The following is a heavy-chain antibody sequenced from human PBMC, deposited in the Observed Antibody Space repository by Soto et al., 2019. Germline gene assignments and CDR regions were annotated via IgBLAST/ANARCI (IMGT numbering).Heavy chain of an antibody. CDR3: ARDGYCSGGSCYSVPVFDY. CDR1: GFTFSSYG. D-gene: IGHD2-15*01. CDR2: ISYDGSNK. Sequence: QVQLVESGGGVVQPGRSLRLSCAASGFTFSSYGMHWVRQAPGKGLEWVAVISYDGSNKYYADSVKGRFTISRDNSKNTLYLQMNSLRAEDTAVYYCARDGYCSGGSCYSVPVFDYWGQGTLVTVSS. J-gene: IGHJ4*02. V-gene: IGHV3-30*03.